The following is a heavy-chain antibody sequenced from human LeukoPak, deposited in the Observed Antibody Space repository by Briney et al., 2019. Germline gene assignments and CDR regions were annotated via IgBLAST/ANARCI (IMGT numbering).Heavy chain of an antibody. Sequence: SETLSLTCAVYGGSFSGYYWSWIRQPPGKGLEWIGEINHSGSTNYNPSLKSRVTISVDTSKNQFSLKLSSVTAADTAVYYCAAYYGGNSYAFDIWGQGTMVTVSS. J-gene: IGHJ3*02. CDR2: INHSGST. V-gene: IGHV4-34*01. CDR3: AAYYGGNSYAFDI. CDR1: GGSFSGYY. D-gene: IGHD4-23*01.